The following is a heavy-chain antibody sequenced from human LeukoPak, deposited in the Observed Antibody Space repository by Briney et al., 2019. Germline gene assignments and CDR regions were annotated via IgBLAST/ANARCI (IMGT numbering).Heavy chain of an antibody. CDR1: GYTFTFYY. CDR3: ARITRVRGVPQQNWFDP. V-gene: IGHV1-2*02. CDR2: INPHSGGT. J-gene: IGHJ5*02. Sequence: ASVKVSCKASGYTFTFYYMHWVRQAPGQGLEWMGWINPHSGGTKYAQKFQGRVSMTRDTSISTAYMELTRLRSDDTAIYYCARITRVRGVPQQNWFDPWGQGTLVTVSS. D-gene: IGHD3-10*01.